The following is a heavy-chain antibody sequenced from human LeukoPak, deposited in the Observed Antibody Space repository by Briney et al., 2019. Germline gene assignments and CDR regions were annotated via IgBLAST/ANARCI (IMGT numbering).Heavy chain of an antibody. CDR3: ARDSDTAMGKFGY. D-gene: IGHD5-18*01. V-gene: IGHV1-2*02. CDR1: GGTFSSYA. Sequence: GASVKVSCKASGGTFSSYAISWVRQAPGQGLEWMGWINPNSGGTDYAQKFQGRVTMTRDTSISTAYMELSRLRSDDTAVYYCARDSDTAMGKFGYWGQGTLVTVSS. CDR2: INPNSGGT. J-gene: IGHJ4*02.